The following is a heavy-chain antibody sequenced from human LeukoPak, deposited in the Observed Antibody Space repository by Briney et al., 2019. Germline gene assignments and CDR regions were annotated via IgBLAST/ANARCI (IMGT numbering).Heavy chain of an antibody. CDR1: GYTFTGYY. J-gene: IGHJ4*02. CDR2: ISAYNGNT. V-gene: IGHV1-18*04. Sequence: ASVKVSCKASGYTFTGYYMHWVRQAPGQGLEWMGWISAYNGNTNYAQKLQGRVTMTTDTSTSTAYMELRSLRSDDTAVYYCARDLGVLMVYDRPYYFDYWGQGTLVTVSS. D-gene: IGHD2-8*01. CDR3: ARDLGVLMVYDRPYYFDY.